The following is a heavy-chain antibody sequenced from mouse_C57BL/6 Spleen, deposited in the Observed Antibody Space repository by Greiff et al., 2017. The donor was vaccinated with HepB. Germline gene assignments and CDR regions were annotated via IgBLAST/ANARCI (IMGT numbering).Heavy chain of an antibody. V-gene: IGHV1-15*01. CDR1: GYTFTDYE. J-gene: IGHJ3*01. CDR3: TRWARFAY. Sequence: VKLMESGAELVRPGASVTLSCKASGYTFTDYEMHWVKQTPVHGLEWIGAIDPETGGTAYNQKFKGKAILTADKSSSTAYMELRSLTSEDSAVYYCTRWARFAYWGQGTLVTVSA. CDR2: IDPETGGT.